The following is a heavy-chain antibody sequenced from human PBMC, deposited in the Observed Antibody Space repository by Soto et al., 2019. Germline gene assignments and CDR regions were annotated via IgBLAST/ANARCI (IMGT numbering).Heavy chain of an antibody. V-gene: IGHV3-11*01. Sequence: GGSLRLSCAASGFTFSDYYMSWIRQAPGKGLEWVSYISSSGSTIYYADSVKGRFTISRDNAKNSLYLQMNSLRAEDTAVYYCARVAYCGGDCYSGYYYYMDVWGKGTTVTVSS. D-gene: IGHD2-21*01. CDR1: GFTFSDYY. CDR3: ARVAYCGGDCYSGYYYYMDV. J-gene: IGHJ6*03. CDR2: ISSSGSTI.